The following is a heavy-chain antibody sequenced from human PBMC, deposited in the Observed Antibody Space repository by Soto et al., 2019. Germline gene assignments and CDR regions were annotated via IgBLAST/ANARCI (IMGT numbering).Heavy chain of an antibody. CDR2: IYWSGDE. CDR1: GFSLSTSGVG. V-gene: IGHV2-5*01. D-gene: IGHD3-3*02. CDR3: ARGLATSPVFAFDI. J-gene: IGHJ3*02. Sequence: TLKESGPTLVKPTQTLTLTCSFSGFSLSTSGVGVGWIRQSPGKALEWLALIYWSGDEHYRPSLKSRLSIIKDTSKNHVVLIMTDMHPVDTATYYGARGLATSPVFAFDIWGQGTMVTVSS.